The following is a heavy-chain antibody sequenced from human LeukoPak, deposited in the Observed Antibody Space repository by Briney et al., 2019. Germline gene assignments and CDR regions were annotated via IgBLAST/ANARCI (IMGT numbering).Heavy chain of an antibody. CDR1: GYTFTGYY. CDR3: ARGPSGSGWHNWFDP. CDR2: IHPNSGGT. V-gene: IGHV1-2*06. J-gene: IGHJ5*02. D-gene: IGHD6-19*01. Sequence: ASVKVSCKASGYTFTGYYMHWVRQAPGQGLEWMGRIHPNSGGTNYAQKFQGRVTMTRDTSISTAYMELSRLRSDDTAVYYCARGPSGSGWHNWFDPWGQGTLVTVSS.